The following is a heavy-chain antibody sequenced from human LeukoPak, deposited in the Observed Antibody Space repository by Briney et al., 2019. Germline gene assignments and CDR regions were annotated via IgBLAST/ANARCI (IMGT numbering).Heavy chain of an antibody. CDR2: IRYDGSNK. CDR1: EFTFSRYG. CDR3: AKQSRYSSSWPHENYYYYYYMDV. V-gene: IGHV3-30*02. D-gene: IGHD6-13*01. Sequence: GGSLRLSCAASEFTFSRYGMHWVRQAPGKGLEWVAFIRYDGSNKYYADSVKGRFTISRDNSKNTLYLQMNSLRAEDTAVYYCAKQSRYSSSWPHENYYYYYYMDVWGKGTTVTISS. J-gene: IGHJ6*03.